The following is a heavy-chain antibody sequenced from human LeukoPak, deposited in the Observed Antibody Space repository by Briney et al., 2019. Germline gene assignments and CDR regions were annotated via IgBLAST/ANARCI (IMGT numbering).Heavy chain of an antibody. D-gene: IGHD2-15*01. CDR2: ITTNGVSA. CDR3: AKRTPASNY. J-gene: IGHJ4*02. Sequence: VGSLRLSRAASGLTFSDYAMTWVRQAPGKGLEWVSSITTNGVSANYAHSVKGRFTMSRDNSKNTLYLQMNSLRAEDTALYYCAKRTPASNYWGQGTLVTVSS. V-gene: IGHV3-23*01. CDR1: GLTFSDYA.